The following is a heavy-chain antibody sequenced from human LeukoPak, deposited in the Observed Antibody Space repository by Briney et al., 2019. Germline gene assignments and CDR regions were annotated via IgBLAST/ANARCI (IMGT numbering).Heavy chain of an antibody. V-gene: IGHV3-30*02. J-gene: IGHJ4*02. Sequence: GGSLRLSCAASGFTFSSYGMHWVRQAPGKGLEWVAFIRYDGSNKYYADSVKGRFTIYRDNSKNTLYLQMNSLRAEDTAVYYCAKDFERVVPAAPDYWGQGTLVTVSS. D-gene: IGHD2-2*01. CDR1: GFTFSSYG. CDR2: IRYDGSNK. CDR3: AKDFERVVPAAPDY.